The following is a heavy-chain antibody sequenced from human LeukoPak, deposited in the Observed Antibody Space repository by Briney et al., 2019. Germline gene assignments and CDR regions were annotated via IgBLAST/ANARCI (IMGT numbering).Heavy chain of an antibody. Sequence: SETLSLTCTVSGGSISSSSYYWGWIRQPPGKGLEWIGSIYYSGSTYYNPSLKSRVTISVDTSKNQFSLKLSSVTAADTAVYYCARDRGDGYNFGAFDIWGQGTMVTVSS. J-gene: IGHJ3*02. CDR1: GGSISSSSYY. D-gene: IGHD5-24*01. CDR3: ARDRGDGYNFGAFDI. V-gene: IGHV4-39*07. CDR2: IYYSGST.